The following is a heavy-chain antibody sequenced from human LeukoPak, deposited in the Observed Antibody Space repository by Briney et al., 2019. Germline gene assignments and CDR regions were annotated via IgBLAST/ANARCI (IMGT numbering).Heavy chain of an antibody. CDR3: ARGCLWFGVNWFDP. Sequence: ETLSHTCAVYGGSFSGYYWSWIRQPPGKGLEWIGEINHSGSTNHNPSLKRRVTTSVDTSKNQFSLKLSSVTAADTAVYYCARGCLWFGVNWFDPWGQGTLVTVSS. CDR1: GGSFSGYY. J-gene: IGHJ5*02. CDR2: INHSGST. V-gene: IGHV4-34*01. D-gene: IGHD3-10*01.